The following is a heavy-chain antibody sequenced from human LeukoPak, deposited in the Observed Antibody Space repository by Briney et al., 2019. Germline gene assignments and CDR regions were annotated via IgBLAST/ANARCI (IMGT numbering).Heavy chain of an antibody. D-gene: IGHD3-22*01. Sequence: GESLKISCKGSGYRFNAYWIAWVRQMPGKGLEWMGIIYPDDSDTRYSPSFQGQVTISADKSVRTAYLQWSSLKASDTAMYYCARPNITSYYDSRGDAAFDVWGQGTMVTVSS. V-gene: IGHV5-51*01. CDR3: ARPNITSYYDSRGDAAFDV. CDR2: IYPDDSDT. J-gene: IGHJ3*01. CDR1: GYRFNAYW.